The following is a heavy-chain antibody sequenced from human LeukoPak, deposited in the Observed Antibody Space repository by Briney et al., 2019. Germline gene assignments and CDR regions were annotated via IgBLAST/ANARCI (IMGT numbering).Heavy chain of an antibody. Sequence: ASVKVSCKVSGHTLIELSMHWVRQAPGKGLEWMGGLDPEDGETIYAQKFQGRVTITRDTSANTAYMELSSLRSEDMAVYYCARAVKYRSGPLTDLLPYYFDYWGQGTLVTVSS. V-gene: IGHV1-24*01. CDR2: LDPEDGET. CDR1: GHTLIELS. J-gene: IGHJ4*02. CDR3: ARAVKYRSGPLTDLLPYYFDY. D-gene: IGHD6-19*01.